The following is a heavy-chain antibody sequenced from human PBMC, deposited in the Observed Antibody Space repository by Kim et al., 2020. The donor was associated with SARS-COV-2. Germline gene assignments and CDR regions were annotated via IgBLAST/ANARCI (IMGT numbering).Heavy chain of an antibody. CDR2: IYYSGST. CDR1: GGSISSGGYY. Sequence: SETLSLTCTVSGGSISSGGYYWSWIRQHPGKGLEWIGYIYYSGSTYYNPSLKSRVTISVDTSKNQFSLKLSSVTAADTAVYYCARAREGPEYYFDYWGQGTLVTVSS. CDR3: ARAREGPEYYFDY. V-gene: IGHV4-31*03. J-gene: IGHJ4*02.